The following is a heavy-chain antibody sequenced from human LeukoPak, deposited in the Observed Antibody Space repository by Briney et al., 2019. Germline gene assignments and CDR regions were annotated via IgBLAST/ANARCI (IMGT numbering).Heavy chain of an antibody. CDR2: IWYDGSNK. V-gene: IGHV3-33*01. D-gene: IGHD6-19*01. CDR3: ARAPYSSGWYRFDY. CDR1: GFTFSSYG. Sequence: SGGSLRLSCAASGFTFSSYGMHWVRQAPGKGLEWVAVIWYDGSNKYFADSVKGRFTISRDNSKNMVYLQMNSLRAEDTAVYYCARAPYSSGWYRFDYWGQGTLVTVSS. J-gene: IGHJ4*02.